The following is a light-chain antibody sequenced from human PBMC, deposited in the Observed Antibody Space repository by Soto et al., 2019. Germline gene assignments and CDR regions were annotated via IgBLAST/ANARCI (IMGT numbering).Light chain of an antibody. V-gene: IGKV3-15*01. CDR3: QQFNNWPLT. J-gene: IGKJ4*01. Sequence: IVLKQSPGTLSLSPGERATLSCRASQSVSSNLAWYQQKPGQAPRLLIYDASTRATGVPARFSGSGSGAEFTLTISSLQSEDFAVYYCQQFNNWPLTFCGGTKVDIK. CDR2: DAS. CDR1: QSVSSN.